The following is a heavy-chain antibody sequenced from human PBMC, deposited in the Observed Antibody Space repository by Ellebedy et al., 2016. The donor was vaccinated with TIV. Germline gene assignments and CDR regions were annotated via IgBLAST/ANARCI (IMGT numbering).Heavy chain of an antibody. Sequence: PGGSLRLSCAASGFTFSTYWMPWVRQAPGKGLVWVSRFNGDESITNHADSVKGRFTISRDNAKNTLYLQMNSLRAEDTAVYYCAMTNGWQYFQRWGQGTLVTVSS. CDR3: AMTNGWQYFQR. CDR2: FNGDESIT. CDR1: GFTFSTYW. J-gene: IGHJ1*01. D-gene: IGHD6-19*01. V-gene: IGHV3-74*01.